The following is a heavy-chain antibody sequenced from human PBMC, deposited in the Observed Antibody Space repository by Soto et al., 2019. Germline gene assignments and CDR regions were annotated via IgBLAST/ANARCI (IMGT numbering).Heavy chain of an antibody. J-gene: IGHJ4*02. Sequence: SETLSLTCTVSGGSVSSGSYYWSWIRQPPGKRLEWIGYVYYSGSTNYNPSLKSRVTISVDTSKNQFSLKLSSVTAADTAVYYCAREQTGRLLFANWGQGTLVTVSS. CDR1: GGSVSSGSYY. CDR2: VYYSGST. CDR3: AREQTGRLLFAN. D-gene: IGHD1-26*01. V-gene: IGHV4-61*01.